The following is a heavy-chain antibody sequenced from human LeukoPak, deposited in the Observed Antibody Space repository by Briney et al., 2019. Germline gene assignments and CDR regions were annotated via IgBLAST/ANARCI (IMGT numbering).Heavy chain of an antibody. J-gene: IGHJ4*02. CDR1: GDSITSSKW. D-gene: IGHD6-19*01. V-gene: IGHV4-4*02. Sequence: SETLSLTCAVSGDSITSSKWWSWVRQSPEKGLEWIGEIYHTGATNYNPSLKSRVTMSVDKSKNQFSLNLSSVTAADTAVYYCAKDHEWVAGYYFDYWGQGTLVTVSS. CDR3: AKDHEWVAGYYFDY. CDR2: IYHTGAT.